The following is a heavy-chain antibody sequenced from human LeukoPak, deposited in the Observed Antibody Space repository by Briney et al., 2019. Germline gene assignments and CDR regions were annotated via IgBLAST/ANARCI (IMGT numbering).Heavy chain of an antibody. CDR1: GFTFSSYS. J-gene: IGHJ5*02. CDR2: ISSSSSTI. D-gene: IGHD3-10*01. Sequence: GGSLRLSCAASGFTFSSYSMNWVRQAPGKGLEWVSYISSSSSTIDYADSVKGRFTISRDNAKNSLYLQMNSLRAEDTAVYYCARWLGAGTDPRPWGQGTLVTVSS. CDR3: ARWLGAGTDPRP. V-gene: IGHV3-48*01.